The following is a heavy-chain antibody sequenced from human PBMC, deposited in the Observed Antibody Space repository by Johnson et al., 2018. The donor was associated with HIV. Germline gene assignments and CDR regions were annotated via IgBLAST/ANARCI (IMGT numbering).Heavy chain of an antibody. J-gene: IGHJ3*02. CDR3: AKDRSTGWYPAFDI. Sequence: EVQLVESGGDVVQPGRSLRLSCEASGFTFSSNYMSWVRQAPGKGLEWVSVIYSGGSTYYADSVKGRFTISRDNSKNTLYLQMNSLRDEDTALYYCAKDRSTGWYPAFDIWGQGTMVTVSS. CDR2: IYSGGST. V-gene: IGHV3-66*01. D-gene: IGHD6-19*01. CDR1: GFTFSSNY.